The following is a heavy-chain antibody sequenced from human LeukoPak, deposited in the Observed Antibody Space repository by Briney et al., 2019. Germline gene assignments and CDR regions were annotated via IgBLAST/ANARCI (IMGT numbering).Heavy chain of an antibody. CDR1: GGSISGTYY. Sequence: PSETLSLTCTVSGGSISGTYYWSWIRQPPGKGLEWIGYIYYTGTTDSNPSLKSRVTISVDTSKNQFSLKLSSVTAADTAVYYCARTVSWQGVNWFDPWGQGTLVTVSS. CDR2: IYYTGTT. D-gene: IGHD6-13*01. V-gene: IGHV4-61*01. J-gene: IGHJ5*02. CDR3: ARTVSWQGVNWFDP.